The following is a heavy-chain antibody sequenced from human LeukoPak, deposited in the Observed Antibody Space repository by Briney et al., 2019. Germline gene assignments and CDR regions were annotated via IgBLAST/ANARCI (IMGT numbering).Heavy chain of an antibody. CDR2: IIPISGSA. V-gene: IGHV1-69*05. J-gene: IGHJ4*02. CDR3: ATTMGYLDYCSGGTCYSMLD. D-gene: IGHD2-15*01. CDR1: GGTFSTYA. Sequence: SVKVSCKASGGTFSTYAIRWLRQAPGQGLEWMGGIIPISGSAKYTQKFQGRVTITTDESTNTAYMELRSLRSEDTAVYYCATTMGYLDYCSGGTCYSMLDWGQGTLVTVFS.